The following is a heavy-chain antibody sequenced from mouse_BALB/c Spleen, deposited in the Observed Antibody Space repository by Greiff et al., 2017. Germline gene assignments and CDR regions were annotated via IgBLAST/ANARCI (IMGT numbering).Heavy chain of an antibody. CDR1: GYTFTSYW. Sequence: LQQPGSELVRPGASVKLSCKASGYTFTSYWMHWVKQRPGQGLEWIGNIYPGSGSTNYDEKFKSKATLTVDKSSSTAYMQLSSLTSEDSAVYFCARFSYYRYDGAMDYWGQGTSVTVSS. J-gene: IGHJ4*01. CDR3: ARFSYYRYDGAMDY. D-gene: IGHD2-14*01. V-gene: IGHV1S22*01. CDR2: IYPGSGST.